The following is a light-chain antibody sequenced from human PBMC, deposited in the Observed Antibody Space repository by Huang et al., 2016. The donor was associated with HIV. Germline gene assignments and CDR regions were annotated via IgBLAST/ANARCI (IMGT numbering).Light chain of an antibody. CDR3: QQRSNRPPLT. J-gene: IGKJ4*01. Sequence: EIILTQSPATLSLSPGEGATLSCRASQSVSSYLAWYQQKPGQAPRLRIYDASNRAPGIPARFIGSGSGTDFTLTISSLEPEDFAVYYCQQRSNRPPLTFGGGTKVEIK. CDR2: DAS. CDR1: QSVSSY. V-gene: IGKV3-11*01.